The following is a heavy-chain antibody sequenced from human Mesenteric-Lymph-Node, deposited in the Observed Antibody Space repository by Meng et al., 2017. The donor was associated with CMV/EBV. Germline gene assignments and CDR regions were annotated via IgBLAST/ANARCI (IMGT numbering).Heavy chain of an antibody. V-gene: IGHV1-24*01. CDR1: TELS. D-gene: IGHD3-22*01. J-gene: IGHJ4*02. CDR2: FDPEDGET. Sequence: TELSRHWVRQAPGKGLEWMGGFDPEDGETIYAQKFQGRVTMTEDTSTDTAYMELSSLRSEDTAVYYCATPSASYYDSSGYYFPKFDYWGQGTLVTVSS. CDR3: ATPSASYYDSSGYYFPKFDY.